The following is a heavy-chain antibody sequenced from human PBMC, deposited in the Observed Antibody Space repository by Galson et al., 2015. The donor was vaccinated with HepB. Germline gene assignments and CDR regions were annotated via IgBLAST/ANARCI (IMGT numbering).Heavy chain of an antibody. J-gene: IGHJ4*02. D-gene: IGHD3-22*01. CDR2: IYSGGST. CDR3: ARGGSRYYDSSGYYYFDY. CDR1: GFTVSSNY. Sequence: SLRLSCAASGFTVSSNYMSWVRQAPGKGLEWVSVIYSGGSTYYADSVKGRFTISRDNSKNTLYLQMNSLRAEDTAVYYCARGGSRYYDSSGYYYFDYWGQGTLVTVSS. V-gene: IGHV3-66*01.